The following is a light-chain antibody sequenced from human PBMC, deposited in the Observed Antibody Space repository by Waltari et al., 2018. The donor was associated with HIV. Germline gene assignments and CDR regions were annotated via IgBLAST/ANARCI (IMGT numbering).Light chain of an antibody. J-gene: IGLJ2*01. CDR1: SLRRYY. CDR2: GSN. V-gene: IGLV3-19*01. Sequence: SSELTQDPAVSVALGQTVRITCQGDSLRRYYASWYQEKPGQAPVLVIYGSNNRPSGIPDGVVGSSSGNTASLTITGAQAEDEADYDCNSRDSSGHHVVFGGGTKLTVL. CDR3: NSRDSSGHHVV.